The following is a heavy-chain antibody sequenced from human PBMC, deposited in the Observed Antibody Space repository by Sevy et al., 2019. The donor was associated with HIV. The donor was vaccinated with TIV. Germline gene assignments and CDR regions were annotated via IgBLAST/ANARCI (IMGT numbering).Heavy chain of an antibody. J-gene: IGHJ6*02. D-gene: IGHD3-3*01. Sequence: GGSLRLSCAASGFTFSSYGMHWVRQAPGKGLEWVAFIRYDGSNKYYADSAKGRFTISRDNSKNTLYLQMNSLRAEDTAVYYCAKDIDYDFWSGYYGNYYYYYGMDVWGQGTTVTVSS. CDR2: IRYDGSNK. CDR1: GFTFSSYG. V-gene: IGHV3-30*02. CDR3: AKDIDYDFWSGYYGNYYYYYGMDV.